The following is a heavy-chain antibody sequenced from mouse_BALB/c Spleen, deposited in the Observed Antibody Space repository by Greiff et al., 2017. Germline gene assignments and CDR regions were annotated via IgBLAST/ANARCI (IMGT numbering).Heavy chain of an antibody. Sequence: EVMLVESGGGLVQPGGSLRLSCATSGFTFTDYYMSWVRQPPGKALEWLGFIRNKANGYTTEYSASVKGRFTISRDNSQSILYLQMNTLRAEDSATYYCARDIRNYRYDDAMDYWGQGTSVTVSS. CDR2: IRNKANGYTT. J-gene: IGHJ4*01. V-gene: IGHV7-3*02. CDR1: GFTFTDYY. CDR3: ARDIRNYRYDDAMDY. D-gene: IGHD2-14*01.